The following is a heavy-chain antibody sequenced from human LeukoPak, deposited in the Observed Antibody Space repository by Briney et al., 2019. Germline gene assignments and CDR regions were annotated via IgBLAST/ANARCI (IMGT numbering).Heavy chain of an antibody. CDR3: ARDAESYASGSYTPFDY. D-gene: IGHD3-10*01. Sequence: PSETLSLTCTVSGASISSWYWSWIRQPPGKGLEWIGYIYYSGSINYNPSLKSRVTISVDPSKSQFSLKLTSVTAADTAVYFCARDAESYASGSYTPFDYWGQGTLVTVSS. J-gene: IGHJ4*02. CDR1: GASISSWY. V-gene: IGHV4-59*01. CDR2: IYYSGSI.